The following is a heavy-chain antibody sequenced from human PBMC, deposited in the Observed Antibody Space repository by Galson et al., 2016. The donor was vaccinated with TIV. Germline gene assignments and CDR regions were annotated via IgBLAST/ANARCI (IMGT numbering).Heavy chain of an antibody. CDR3: AKGKLGVFDY. J-gene: IGHJ4*02. Sequence: SLRLSCAASGFTFSSYAMSWVRQAPGKGLEWVSTVSTSGSTPYHADSVKGRFTISRDNSRDTLYLQMNSPRTEDTALYYCAKGKLGVFDYWGQGTLVTVSS. V-gene: IGHV3-23*01. CDR2: VSTSGSTP. D-gene: IGHD3-10*01. CDR1: GFTFSSYA.